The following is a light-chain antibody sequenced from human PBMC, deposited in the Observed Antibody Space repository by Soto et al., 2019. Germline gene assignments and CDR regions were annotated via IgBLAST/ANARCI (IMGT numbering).Light chain of an antibody. CDR2: EAS. V-gene: IGKV1-5*01. CDR1: HSVNRW. J-gene: IGKJ5*01. Sequence: DIQITHSPSTLSASVVDRVTITFLASHSVNRWLTWYQQKPGQAPKLLIYEASSLERGVPSRFSASGSGTEFTLTISGLQPDDFASYYCQKYNSYPINFGQGTRLEIK. CDR3: QKYNSYPIN.